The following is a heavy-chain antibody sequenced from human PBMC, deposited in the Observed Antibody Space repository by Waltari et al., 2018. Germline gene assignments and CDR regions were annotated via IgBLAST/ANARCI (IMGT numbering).Heavy chain of an antibody. J-gene: IGHJ4*02. CDR3: AKDRSGSGWHRSGGGTFDY. CDR2: ISGRGGST. V-gene: IGHV3-23*04. Sequence: EVQLVESGGGLVQPGGSLRLSCAASGFTFSSYAMSWVRQAPGKGREWVSAISGRGGSTYYADSVKGRFTISRDNSKNTLYLQMNSLRAEDTAVYYCAKDRSGSGWHRSGGGTFDYWGQGTLVTVSS. CDR1: GFTFSSYA. D-gene: IGHD6-19*01.